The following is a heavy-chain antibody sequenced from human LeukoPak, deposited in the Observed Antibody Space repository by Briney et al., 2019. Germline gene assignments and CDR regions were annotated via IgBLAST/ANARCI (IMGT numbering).Heavy chain of an antibody. J-gene: IGHJ4*02. CDR1: GYTFTGYY. Sequence: ASVKVSCKASGYTFTGYYMHWVRQAPGQGLEWMGRINPNSGGTNYAQKFQGRVTMTRDTSISTAYMELSRLRSDDTAMYYCARDLRGDGYNADYWGQGTLVTVFS. CDR2: INPNSGGT. D-gene: IGHD5-24*01. CDR3: ARDLRGDGYNADY. V-gene: IGHV1-2*06.